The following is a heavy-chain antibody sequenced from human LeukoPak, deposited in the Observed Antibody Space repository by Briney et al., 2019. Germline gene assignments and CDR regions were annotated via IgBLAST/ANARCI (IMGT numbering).Heavy chain of an antibody. CDR1: GGTFSSYA. J-gene: IGHJ4*02. CDR3: ARGRYYDPFDY. Sequence: GASVKVSCKASGGTFSSYAISWVRQAPGQGLEWMGRIIPIFGTANYAQKFQGRVTITTDESTSTAYMELSSLRSEDTAVYYCARGRYYDPFDYWGQGTLVTVSS. CDR2: IIPIFGTA. V-gene: IGHV1-69*05. D-gene: IGHD3-22*01.